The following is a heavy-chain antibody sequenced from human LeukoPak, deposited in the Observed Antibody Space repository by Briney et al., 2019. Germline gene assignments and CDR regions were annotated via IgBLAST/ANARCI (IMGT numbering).Heavy chain of an antibody. CDR1: GGSISSSNND. J-gene: IGHJ4*02. D-gene: IGHD2-2*01. V-gene: IGHV4-39*01. CDR3: ARLSVVVPAAIRYFGY. Sequence: TPSETLSLTCSVSGGSISSSNNDWGWIRQSPGKGLEWIGSIFYGGSNPYHPSQSGTTYYNPSLKSRVTLSVDTSKNQFSLKLSSVTAADTAVYYCARLSVVVPAAIRYFGYWGQGTLVTVSS. CDR2: IFYGGSNPYHPSQSGTT.